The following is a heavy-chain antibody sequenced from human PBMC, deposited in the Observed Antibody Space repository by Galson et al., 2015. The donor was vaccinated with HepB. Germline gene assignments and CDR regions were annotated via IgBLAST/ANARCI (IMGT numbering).Heavy chain of an antibody. D-gene: IGHD2-15*01. CDR1: GYTFTNHG. V-gene: IGHV1-18*01. Sequence: SVKVSCKASGYTFTNHGITWVRKAPGQGLEWMGWINTYNGNTKYGQNVQGRVTMTTDTSTNTAYLELRSLRSDDTAVYYCARNYCSRGACYPLFYYYALDVWGQGTTVTVS. CDR2: INTYNGNT. CDR3: ARNYCSRGACYPLFYYYALDV. J-gene: IGHJ6*02.